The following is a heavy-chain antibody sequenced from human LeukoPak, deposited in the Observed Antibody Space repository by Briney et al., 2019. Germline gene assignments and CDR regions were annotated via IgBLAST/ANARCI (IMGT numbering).Heavy chain of an antibody. V-gene: IGHV3-49*03. CDR3: SRDLRGVPVVFLEN. D-gene: IGHD3-3*01. J-gene: IGHJ4*02. CDR1: GFTFGDYT. Sequence: QAGGSLRLSCTASGFTFGDYTMVWFRQAPGKGLEWVAFIRSRSDGEATEYAASVKGRFVISRDDSKSIAYLQMNYLRTDDTAVYYCSRDLRGVPVVFLENWGQGTRVTVSS. CDR2: IRSRSDGEAT.